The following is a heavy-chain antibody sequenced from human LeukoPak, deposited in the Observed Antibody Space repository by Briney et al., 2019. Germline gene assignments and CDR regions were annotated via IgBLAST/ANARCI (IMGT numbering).Heavy chain of an antibody. J-gene: IGHJ6*03. CDR2: INPSGSST. CDR3: ARGGPHCSGGTCRTPGYSYYMDV. CDR1: GYTFTSHY. D-gene: IGHD2-15*01. V-gene: IGHV1-46*01. Sequence: ASVKVSCKASGYTFTSHYMHWVRQAPGQGLEWMGLINPSGSSTLYAQKFQGRVTMTRDMSTTTDYMELSSLRSEDTAVYYCARGGPHCSGGTCRTPGYSYYMDVWAKGTTVTISS.